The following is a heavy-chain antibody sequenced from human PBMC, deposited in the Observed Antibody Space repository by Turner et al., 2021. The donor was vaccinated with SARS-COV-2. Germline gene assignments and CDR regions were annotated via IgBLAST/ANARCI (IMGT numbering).Heavy chain of an antibody. J-gene: IGHJ1*01. CDR1: AVSITSNSHY. CDR2: TYYPGGS. Sequence: QLLVQESGPALVKPSETLSPPSTVSAVSITSNSHYWGWVRQPPGKGLEWIGITYYPGGSYYSPSLRGRVTISVDPSQNQFSLILRSVTAADTAVYYCVTSVRRSGYFQRWGQGSLVSVSS. V-gene: IGHV4-39*01. CDR3: VTSVRRSGYFQR.